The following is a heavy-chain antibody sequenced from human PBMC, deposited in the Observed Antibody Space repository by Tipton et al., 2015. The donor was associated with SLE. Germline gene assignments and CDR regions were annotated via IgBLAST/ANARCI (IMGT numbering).Heavy chain of an antibody. V-gene: IGHV4-38-2*02. CDR1: GGSLSSYY. CDR3: AREGLIVVDRDYYGMDV. CDR2: IYHSGST. D-gene: IGHD3-22*01. Sequence: TLSLTCTVSGGSLSSYYWGWIRQPPGKGLEWIGSIYHSGSTYYNPSLKSRVTISVDTSKNQFSLKLSSVTAADTAVYYCAREGLIVVDRDYYGMDVWGQGTTVTVSS. J-gene: IGHJ6*02.